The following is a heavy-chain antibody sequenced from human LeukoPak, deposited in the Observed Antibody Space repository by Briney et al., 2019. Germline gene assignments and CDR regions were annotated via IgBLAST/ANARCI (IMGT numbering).Heavy chain of an antibody. Sequence: GGSLRLSCAASGFTFSSYAMSWVRQAPGKGLEGVSYISGGSGYIYYADSVKGRFTISRDNAKNSLYLQMNSLRAEDTAVYYCARAIAVAEGYWGQGTLVTVSS. CDR2: ISGGSGYI. J-gene: IGHJ4*02. D-gene: IGHD6-19*01. V-gene: IGHV3-21*01. CDR3: ARAIAVAEGY. CDR1: GFTFSSYA.